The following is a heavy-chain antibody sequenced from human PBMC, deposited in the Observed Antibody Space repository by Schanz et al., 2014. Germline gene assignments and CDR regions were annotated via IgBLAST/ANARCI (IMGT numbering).Heavy chain of an antibody. CDR2: ISSSGSSI. D-gene: IGHD3-16*01. CDR1: GFTFNNFN. Sequence: EVKLLESGGHLVQPGGSLRLSCVASGFTFNNFNMNWVRQAPGKGLEWVSSISSSGSSIYYADSVKGRFTISRDNANNSLFLRMNSLRAEDTAVYYCASDYNYFETEAPWGQGTLXTVSS. J-gene: IGHJ5*02. CDR3: ASDYNYFETEAP. V-gene: IGHV3-21*02.